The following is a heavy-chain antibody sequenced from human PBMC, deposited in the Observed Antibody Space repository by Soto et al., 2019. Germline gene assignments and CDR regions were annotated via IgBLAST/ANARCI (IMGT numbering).Heavy chain of an antibody. Sequence: GGSLRLSCAASGFTFTSYGMHWVRQAPGKGLEWVAVISSDGRNKYYSDSVKGRFTISRDVSKNTVLLHMDSLSAEDTAVYYCAKEGDFYDISTGYFGSKAYFDHWGQGTLVTVSS. D-gene: IGHD3-9*01. J-gene: IGHJ4*02. V-gene: IGHV3-30*18. CDR1: GFTFTSYG. CDR3: AKEGDFYDISTGYFGSKAYFDH. CDR2: ISSDGRNK.